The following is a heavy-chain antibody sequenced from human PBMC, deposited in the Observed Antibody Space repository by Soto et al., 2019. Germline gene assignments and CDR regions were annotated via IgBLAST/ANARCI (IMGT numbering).Heavy chain of an antibody. J-gene: IGHJ4*02. D-gene: IGHD3-16*01. V-gene: IGHV3-11*01. CDR2: VDRTGSPL. CDR1: GFTFSDYY. CDR3: PRCGSLYDRTKADD. Sequence: SLRLSCAASGFTFSDYYMGWVRQAPGKGLEWISFVDRTGSPLFYADSVKGRFTISRDNAKNSLFLQMNSLRVEDTAVYSCPRCGSLYDRTKADDWGPGTQVTV.